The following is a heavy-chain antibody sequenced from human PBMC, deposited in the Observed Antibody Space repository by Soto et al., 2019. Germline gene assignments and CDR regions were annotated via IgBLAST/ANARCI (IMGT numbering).Heavy chain of an antibody. CDR1: GYTFTSYG. CDR2: ISAYNGNT. D-gene: IGHD3-22*01. J-gene: IGHJ4*02. Sequence: ASVKVSCKASGYTFTSYGISWVRQAPGQGLEWMGWISAYNGNTNYAQKLQGRVTMTTDTSTSTDYMELRSLRSDDTAVYYCARTASTYYYDRSGYFLYWGQGTLVTVSS. V-gene: IGHV1-18*01. CDR3: ARTASTYYYDRSGYFLY.